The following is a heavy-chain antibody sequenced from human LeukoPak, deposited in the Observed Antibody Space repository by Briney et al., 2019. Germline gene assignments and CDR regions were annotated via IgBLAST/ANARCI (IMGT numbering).Heavy chain of an antibody. Sequence: PSETLSLTCTVSGGSISSYYWSWIRQPPGKGLEWIGYIYYSGSTNYNPSLKSRVTISVDTSKNQFSLKLSSVTAADTAVYYCARSRRHLGYFDYWGQGTLVTVSS. V-gene: IGHV4-59*01. J-gene: IGHJ4*02. D-gene: IGHD3-10*01. CDR3: ARSRRHLGYFDY. CDR1: GGSISSYY. CDR2: IYYSGST.